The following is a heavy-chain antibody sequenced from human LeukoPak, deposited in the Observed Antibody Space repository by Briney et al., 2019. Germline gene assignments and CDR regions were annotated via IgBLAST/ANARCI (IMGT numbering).Heavy chain of an antibody. V-gene: IGHV3-21*01. CDR1: GFTFSSYS. CDR3: ARVSIAVAGDAFDI. Sequence: GGSLRLSCAASGFTFSSYSMNWVSQAPGKGLEWVSSISSSSSYIYYADSVKGRFTISRDNAKNSLYLQMNSLRAEDTAVYYCARVSIAVAGDAFDIWGQGTMVTVSS. D-gene: IGHD6-19*01. CDR2: ISSSSSYI. J-gene: IGHJ3*02.